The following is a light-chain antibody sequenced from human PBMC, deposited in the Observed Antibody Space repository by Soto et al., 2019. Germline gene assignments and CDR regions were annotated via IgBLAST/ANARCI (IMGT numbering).Light chain of an antibody. J-gene: IGKJ1*01. CDR1: QSVSNNY. V-gene: IGKV3-20*01. CDR2: GAS. CDR3: QQYAASPRT. Sequence: EIVLTQSPGTLSLSPRERATLSCRASQSVSNNYLAWYQHRPGQAPRLLIYGASTRAPGIPERFSGSGSGTDFTLSISRLEPDDFAVYYCQQYAASPRTFGQGTQVEV.